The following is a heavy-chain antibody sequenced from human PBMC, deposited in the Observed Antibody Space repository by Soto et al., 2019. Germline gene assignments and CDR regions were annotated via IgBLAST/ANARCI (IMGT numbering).Heavy chain of an antibody. V-gene: IGHV4-31*03. Sequence: SETRSLTCSASGAPITRDQYSWSWLRHLPGKGLEWIVPIYDSGTTKVNPSLTSRLALSVDTSKNQFSLKLSSVTAADAAVYYCALALGPTTGLDYWGPGILVT. CDR3: ALALGPTTGLDY. D-gene: IGHD6-19*01. CDR1: GAPITRDQYS. CDR2: IYDSGTT. J-gene: IGHJ4*02.